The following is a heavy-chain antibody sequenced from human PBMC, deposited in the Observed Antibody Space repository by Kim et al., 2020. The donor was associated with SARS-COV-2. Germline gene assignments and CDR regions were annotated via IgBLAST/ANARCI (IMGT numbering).Heavy chain of an antibody. J-gene: IGHJ6*02. V-gene: IGHV3-30*18. CDR2: ISYDGRKK. Sequence: GGSLRLSCAASGFTFRSYGIHWVRQSPGKGLEWVAVISYDGRKKYYVDPVTGRFTISKDNSKNTLYLQMNSLRAEDTSVYYCAKEKVVVLTYYGMDIWGQGTTVTVSS. D-gene: IGHD2-2*01. CDR1: GFTFRSYG. CDR3: AKEKVVVLTYYGMDI.